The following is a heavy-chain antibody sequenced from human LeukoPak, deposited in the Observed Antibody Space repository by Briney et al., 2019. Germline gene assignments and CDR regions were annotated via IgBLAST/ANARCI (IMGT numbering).Heavy chain of an antibody. V-gene: IGHV1-18*01. J-gene: IGHJ5*02. CDR3: ARDTPGYCSGGSCPFDP. CDR1: GYTFTSYG. D-gene: IGHD2-15*01. Sequence: ASVKVSCKASGYTFTSYGIIWVRQAPGLGLEWMGWISAYNGNTNYAQKLQGRVTMTTDTSTSTAYMELRSLRSDDTAVYYCARDTPGYCSGGSCPFDPWGQGTLVTVSS. CDR2: ISAYNGNT.